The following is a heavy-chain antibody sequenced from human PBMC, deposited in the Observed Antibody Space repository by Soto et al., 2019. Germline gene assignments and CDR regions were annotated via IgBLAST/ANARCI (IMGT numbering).Heavy chain of an antibody. V-gene: IGHV1-69*13. D-gene: IGHD3-10*01. J-gene: IGHJ4*02. CDR2: IIPIFGTA. CDR3: ARATTMVRGVIAHFDY. CDR1: GGTFSSYA. Sequence: SVKVSCKASGGTFSSYAISWVRQAPGQGLEWMGGIIPIFGTANYAQKFQGRVTITADESTSTAYMELSSLRSEDTAVYYCARATTMVRGVIAHFDYWGQGTLVTVSS.